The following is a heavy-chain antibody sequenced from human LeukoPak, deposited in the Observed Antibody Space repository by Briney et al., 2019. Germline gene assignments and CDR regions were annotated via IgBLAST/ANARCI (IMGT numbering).Heavy chain of an antibody. CDR3: AKDGPGITMVRGVLDY. CDR1: GFTFSSYA. CDR2: ISYDGSNK. J-gene: IGHJ4*02. D-gene: IGHD3-10*01. Sequence: GGSLRLSCAASGFTFSSYAMHWVRQAPGKGLEWVAVISYDGSNKYYADSVKGRFTISRDNSKNTLYLQMNSLRAEDTAVYYCAKDGPGITMVRGVLDYWGQGTLVTVSS. V-gene: IGHV3-30-3*01.